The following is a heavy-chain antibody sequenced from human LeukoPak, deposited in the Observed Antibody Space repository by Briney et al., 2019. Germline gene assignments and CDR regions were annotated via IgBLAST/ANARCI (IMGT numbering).Heavy chain of an antibody. CDR2: ISAYNGNT. CDR3: ARAYNIMYYYDSSGYYPSLGGASTENWFDP. Sequence: GASVKVSCKASGYTFTSYGISWVRQAPGQGLEWMGWISAYNGNTNYAQKLQGRVTMTTDTSTSTAYMELRSLRSDDTAVYYCARAYNIMYYYDSSGYYPSLGGASTENWFDPWGQGTLVTVSS. J-gene: IGHJ5*02. D-gene: IGHD3-22*01. V-gene: IGHV1-18*01. CDR1: GYTFTSYG.